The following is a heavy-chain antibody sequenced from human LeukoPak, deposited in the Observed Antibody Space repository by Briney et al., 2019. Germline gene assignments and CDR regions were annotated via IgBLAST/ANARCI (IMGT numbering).Heavy chain of an antibody. CDR1: GFTFTSYW. D-gene: IGHD4-23*01. J-gene: IGHJ4*02. Sequence: GESLKISCKGSGFTFTSYWIGWVRQLPGEGLEWMGIVYPSDSDTRYSPSFRGQVTISADKSINTAYLQWSSLKASDTAMYYCTRYGGTSARFSDYWGQGTLVTVSS. CDR3: TRYGGTSARFSDY. V-gene: IGHV5-51*01. CDR2: VYPSDSDT.